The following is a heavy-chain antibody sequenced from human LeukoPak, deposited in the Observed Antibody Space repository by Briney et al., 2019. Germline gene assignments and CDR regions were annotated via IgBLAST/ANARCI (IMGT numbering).Heavy chain of an antibody. J-gene: IGHJ5*02. CDR3: ARDGSYYDFWSGYFNNWFDP. V-gene: IGHV3-21*01. CDR1: GFTFSSYG. Sequence: GGSLRLSCAASGFTFSSYGMNWVRQAPGKGLEWVSSISSSSSYIYYADSVKGRFTISRDNAKNSLYLQMNSLRAEDTAVYYCARDGSYYDFWSGYFNNWFDPWGQGTLVTVSS. CDR2: ISSSSSYI. D-gene: IGHD3-3*01.